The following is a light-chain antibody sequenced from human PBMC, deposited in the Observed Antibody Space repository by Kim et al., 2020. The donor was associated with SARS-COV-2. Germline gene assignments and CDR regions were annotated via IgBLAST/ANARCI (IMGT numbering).Light chain of an antibody. CDR3: LQDYSYPRT. CDR2: GAS. J-gene: IGKJ1*01. CDR1: QDIRND. Sequence: ASVGDRVTITCRASQDIRNDLGWYQHKSGQAPKVLMYGASTLQSGVPSRFSGSGSGTDFTLTISSLQPEDFATYYCLQDYSYPRTFGQGTKVDIK. V-gene: IGKV1-6*02.